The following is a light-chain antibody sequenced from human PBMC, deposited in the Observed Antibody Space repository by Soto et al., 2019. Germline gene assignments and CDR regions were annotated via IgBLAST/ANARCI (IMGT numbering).Light chain of an antibody. Sequence: EIVMTQSPGTLSLSPGERATISCRASQVIGSRYLAWYHQKSGQAPRLLIYGASRRATSMPDRFIGSGAGTDLTLLISRLEPEDFGVYYCQQYGSSIPHTFGQGTKLEIK. V-gene: IGKV3-20*01. CDR3: QQYGSSIPHT. J-gene: IGKJ2*01. CDR2: GAS. CDR1: QVIGSRY.